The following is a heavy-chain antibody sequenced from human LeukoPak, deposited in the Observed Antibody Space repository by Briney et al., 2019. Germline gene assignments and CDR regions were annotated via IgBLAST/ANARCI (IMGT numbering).Heavy chain of an antibody. Sequence: GASVKVSCTASGYTFTSYGISWVRQAPGQGLEWMRWISAYNGNTNYAQKLQGRVTMTTDTSTSTAYMELRSLRSDDTAVYYCARVAMIVVVNPPDYWGQGTLVTVSS. D-gene: IGHD3-22*01. CDR1: GYTFTSYG. CDR3: ARVAMIVVVNPPDY. CDR2: ISAYNGNT. J-gene: IGHJ4*02. V-gene: IGHV1-18*01.